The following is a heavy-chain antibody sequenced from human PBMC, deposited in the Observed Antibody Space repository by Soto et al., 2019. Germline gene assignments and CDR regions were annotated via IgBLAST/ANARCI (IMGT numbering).Heavy chain of an antibody. Sequence: ASVKVSCKASGGTFSSYAISWVRQAPGQGLEWMGWISAYNGNTNYAQRFQGRHTLTRDTSTTTVYMELSSLRSEDTAIYYCARDRDSSWTTDFWGQGTLVTVSS. V-gene: IGHV1-18*01. CDR3: ARDRDSSWTTDF. CDR1: GGTFSSYA. J-gene: IGHJ4*02. D-gene: IGHD6-13*01. CDR2: ISAYNGNT.